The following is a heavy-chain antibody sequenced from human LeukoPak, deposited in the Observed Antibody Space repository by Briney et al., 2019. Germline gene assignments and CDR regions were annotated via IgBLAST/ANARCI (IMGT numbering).Heavy chain of an antibody. D-gene: IGHD6-13*01. J-gene: IGHJ3*02. CDR3: ARDLPLSYSSSWYLAFDI. Sequence: ASVKVSCKASGYTFTGYYMHWVRQAPGQGLEWMGRIIPILGIANYAQKFQGRVTITADKSTSTAYMELSSLRSEDTAVYYCARDLPLSYSSSWYLAFDIWGQGTMVTVSS. CDR2: IIPILGIA. V-gene: IGHV1-69*04. CDR1: GYTFTGYY.